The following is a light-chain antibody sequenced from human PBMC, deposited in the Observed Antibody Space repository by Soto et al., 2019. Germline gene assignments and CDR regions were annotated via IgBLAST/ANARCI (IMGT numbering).Light chain of an antibody. Sequence: QSALTQPASVSGSPGQSITISCTGTRSDVGGYNFVSWYQQHPGKAPKVIIYEVSNRPSGVSNRFSGSKSGNTASLTISGLQAEDEADYYCCSYVSSSTYVFGPGTQLTVL. CDR3: CSYVSSSTYV. V-gene: IGLV2-14*01. J-gene: IGLJ7*01. CDR1: RSDVGGYNF. CDR2: EVS.